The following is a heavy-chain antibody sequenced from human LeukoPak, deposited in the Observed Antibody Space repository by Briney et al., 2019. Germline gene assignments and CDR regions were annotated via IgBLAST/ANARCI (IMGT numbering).Heavy chain of an antibody. CDR2: IYTSGST. CDR1: GGSISSCSYY. CDR3: AREDSNYDSSGYYYPDAFDI. D-gene: IGHD3-22*01. J-gene: IGHJ3*02. V-gene: IGHV4-61*02. Sequence: SETLSLTCTVSGGSISSCSYYWSWIRQPAGNGLELIGRIYTSGSTNYNPSLKSRVTISVDTSKNQFSLKLSSVTAADTAVYYCAREDSNYDSSGYYYPDAFDIWGQGTMVTVSS.